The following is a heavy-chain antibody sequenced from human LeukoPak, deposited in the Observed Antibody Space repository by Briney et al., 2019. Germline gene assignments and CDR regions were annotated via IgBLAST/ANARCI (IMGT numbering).Heavy chain of an antibody. CDR2: IYPGDSDT. CDR1: GYSFTSYW. V-gene: IGHV5-51*01. J-gene: IGHJ4*02. Sequence: GESLKISCKGSGYSFTSYWIGWVRQMPGKGLEWMGIIYPGDSDTRYSPSFQGQVTISADKSIRTAYLQWSSLKVSDTAMYFCARGGIGGGSSPYYFDYWGQGNLVTVSS. CDR3: ARGGIGGGSSPYYFDY. D-gene: IGHD1-14*01.